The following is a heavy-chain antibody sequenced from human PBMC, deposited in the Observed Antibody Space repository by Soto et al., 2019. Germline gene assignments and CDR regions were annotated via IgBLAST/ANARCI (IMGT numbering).Heavy chain of an antibody. Sequence: PLETLPLTCTVSGASSISSYWSWIRQSTERGLEWIAYVYHTGATNYNPSLKSRVTISLDTSKGQFSLNLTSLTTADTAVYFCARGGNRYSNVASGVGGFDYWGQGSLVTVSS. V-gene: IGHV4-59*01. J-gene: IGHJ4*02. CDR1: GASSISSY. CDR3: ARGGNRYSNVASGVGGFDY. D-gene: IGHD5-12*01. CDR2: VYHTGAT.